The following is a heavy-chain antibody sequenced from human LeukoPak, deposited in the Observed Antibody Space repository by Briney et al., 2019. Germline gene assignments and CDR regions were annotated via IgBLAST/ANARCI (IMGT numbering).Heavy chain of an antibody. CDR1: GFTLGSEG. CDR2: ISYDGSNK. Sequence: PGGSRRLACGAAGFTLGSEGRHWGRQAQGKGMEWVAVISYDGSNKYYADSVKGRFTISRDNSKNTLYLQMNSLRAEDTAVYYCARNPDSSGWYLLGYWGQGTLVTVSS. V-gene: IGHV3-30*19. J-gene: IGHJ4*02. CDR3: ARNPDSSGWYLLGY. D-gene: IGHD6-19*01.